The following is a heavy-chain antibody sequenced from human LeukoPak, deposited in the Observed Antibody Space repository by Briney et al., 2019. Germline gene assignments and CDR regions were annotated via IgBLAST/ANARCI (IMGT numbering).Heavy chain of an antibody. CDR2: ISAYNGNT. CDR3: ARPVATSDTLDY. J-gene: IGHJ4*02. CDR1: GYTFTIYG. D-gene: IGHD5-12*01. V-gene: IGHV1-18*01. Sequence: GASVTVSFKSSGYTFTIYGISWVRQAPGQGLEWMGWISAYNGNTNYAQKLQGRVTMTTDTSTSTAYMELRSLRSDDTAVYYCARPVATSDTLDYWGQGTLVTVSS.